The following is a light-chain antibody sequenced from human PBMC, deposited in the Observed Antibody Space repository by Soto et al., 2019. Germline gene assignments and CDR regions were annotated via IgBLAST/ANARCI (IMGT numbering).Light chain of an antibody. CDR1: QRVSSSY. CDR3: QQYGSSPWT. V-gene: IGKV3-20*01. Sequence: EIVLTQSPGTLSLSPGERATLSCRTSQRVSSSYLAWYQQKPGQAPRLLIYGVSRRATGIPDRFSGSGSGTDFTLTISRLEPEDFALYYCQQYGSSPWTFGQGTKVEIK. J-gene: IGKJ1*01. CDR2: GVS.